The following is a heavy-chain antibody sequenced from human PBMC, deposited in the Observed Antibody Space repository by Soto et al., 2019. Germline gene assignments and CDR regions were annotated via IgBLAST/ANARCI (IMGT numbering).Heavy chain of an antibody. J-gene: IGHJ5*02. D-gene: IGHD5-12*01. CDR3: ARVVATISRNWFDP. CDR1: GYTFTSYG. CDR2: ISDYNGNT. V-gene: IGHV1-18*01. Sequence: QVQLVQSGAEVKKPGASVKVSCKASGYTFTSYGISWVRQAPGQGPEWMGWISDYNGNTNYAQKLQGRVNMTTDTSTSTAYMELSSLRSDDTAVYYCARVVATISRNWFDPWGQGTLVTVSS.